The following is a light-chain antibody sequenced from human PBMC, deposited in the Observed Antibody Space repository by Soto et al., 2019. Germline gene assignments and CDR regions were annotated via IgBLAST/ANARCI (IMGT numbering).Light chain of an antibody. CDR3: QQYGSSPRT. CDR2: GAS. J-gene: IGKJ1*01. Sequence: EMVMTQSPATLSVSPCERATLSCSASQSVSSSYLAWYQQKPGQAPRLLIYGASSRATGIPDRFSGSGSGTDFTLTISRLEPEDFAVYYCQQYGSSPRTFGQGTKVDIK. V-gene: IGKV3-20*01. CDR1: QSVSSSY.